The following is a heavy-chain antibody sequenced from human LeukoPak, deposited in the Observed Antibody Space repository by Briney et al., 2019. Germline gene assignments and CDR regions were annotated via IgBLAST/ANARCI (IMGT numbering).Heavy chain of an antibody. CDR2: IIPIFGTA. D-gene: IGHD3-10*01. Sequence: ASVKVSCKASGGTFSSYAISWVRQAPGQGLEWMGGIIPIFGTANYVQKFQGRVTITTDESTSTAYMELSSLRSEDTAVYYCARDLGYGSGSYYNGWFDPWGQGTLVTVSS. J-gene: IGHJ5*02. V-gene: IGHV1-69*05. CDR1: GGTFSSYA. CDR3: ARDLGYGSGSYYNGWFDP.